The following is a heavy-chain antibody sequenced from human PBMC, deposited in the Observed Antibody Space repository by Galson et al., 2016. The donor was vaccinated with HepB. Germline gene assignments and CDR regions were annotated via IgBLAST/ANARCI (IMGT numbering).Heavy chain of an antibody. CDR3: VRSINSACRRFDF. CDR1: GFSFSSYP. CDR2: RSPDGSQR. Sequence: SLRLSCATAGFSFSSYPLHWVRLTPGGGLEWVATRSPDGSQRFYRVSVQGRFTVSADNSRDTLYLQMNSLRAEDTAVSYCVRSINSACRRFDFWVQGTQVTVSS. J-gene: IGHJ4*02. V-gene: IGHV3-30*04. D-gene: IGHD2/OR15-2a*01.